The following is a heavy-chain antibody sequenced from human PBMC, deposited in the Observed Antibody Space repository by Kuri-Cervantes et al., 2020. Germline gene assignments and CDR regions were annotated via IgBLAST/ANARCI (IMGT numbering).Heavy chain of an antibody. V-gene: IGHV1-69*13. CDR3: ARVHSGSYGWFDP. D-gene: IGHD1-26*01. CDR1: GYTFTSYY. J-gene: IGHJ5*02. Sequence: SVKVSCKAFGYTFTSYYMHWVRQAPGQGLEWMGGIIPIFGTANYAQKFQGRVTITADESTSTAYMELSSLRSEDTAVYYCARVHSGSYGWFDPWGQGTLVTVSS. CDR2: IIPIFGTA.